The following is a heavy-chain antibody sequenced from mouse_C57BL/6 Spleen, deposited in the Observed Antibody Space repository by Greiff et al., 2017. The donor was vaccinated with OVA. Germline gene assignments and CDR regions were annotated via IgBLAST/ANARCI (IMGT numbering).Heavy chain of an antibody. J-gene: IGHJ3*01. D-gene: IGHD3-2*02. CDR3: ARNLDSSGRGWFAY. CDR1: GFTFSDYG. V-gene: IGHV5-17*01. Sequence: EVQLVESGGGLVKPGGSLKLSCAASGFTFSDYGMHWVRQAPEKGLEWVAYISSGSSTIYYADTVKGRFTISRDNAKNTLFLQMTSLMAEDTAMYYCARNLDSSGRGWFAYWGQGTLVTVSA. CDR2: ISSGSSTI.